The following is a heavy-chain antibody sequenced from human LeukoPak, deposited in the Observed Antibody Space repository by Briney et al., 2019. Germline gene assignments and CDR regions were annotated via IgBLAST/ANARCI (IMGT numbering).Heavy chain of an antibody. CDR2: ISAYNGNT. D-gene: IGHD4-17*01. CDR1: GYTFTSYG. Sequence: EASVKVSCKASGYTFTSYGISWVRQAPGQGLEWMGWISAYNGNTNYAQKLQGRVIMTTDTSTSTAYMELRSLRSDDTAVYYCARELRPIPSFDYWGQGTLVTVSS. V-gene: IGHV1-18*01. CDR3: ARELRPIPSFDY. J-gene: IGHJ4*02.